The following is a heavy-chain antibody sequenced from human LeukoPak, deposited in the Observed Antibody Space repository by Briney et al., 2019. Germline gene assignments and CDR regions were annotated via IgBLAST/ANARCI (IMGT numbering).Heavy chain of an antibody. V-gene: IGHV4-38-2*02. CDR1: GYSISSGYY. CDR2: IYHSGST. CDR3: ARDMPPLGIAVAGSDY. J-gene: IGHJ4*02. D-gene: IGHD6-19*01. Sequence: SETLSLTCTVSGYSISSGYYWNWIRQPPGRGLEWIESIYHSGSTYYNPSLKSRVTILVDTSKNQFFLKLSSVTAADTAVYYCARDMPPLGIAVAGSDYWGQGTLVTVSS.